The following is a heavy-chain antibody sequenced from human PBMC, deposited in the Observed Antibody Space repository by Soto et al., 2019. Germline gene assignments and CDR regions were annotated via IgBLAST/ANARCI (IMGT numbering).Heavy chain of an antibody. J-gene: IGHJ5*02. D-gene: IGHD2-2*01. CDR1: GGTFSSYA. CDR2: IIPIFGTA. CDR3: ARGYCSSTSCSHWFDP. Sequence: SVKVSCKASGGTFSSYAISWVRQAPGQGLEWMGGIIPIFGTANYAQKFQGRVTITADESTSTAYMELSSLRSEDTAVYYCARGYCSSTSCSHWFDPWGQGTLVTVSS. V-gene: IGHV1-69*13.